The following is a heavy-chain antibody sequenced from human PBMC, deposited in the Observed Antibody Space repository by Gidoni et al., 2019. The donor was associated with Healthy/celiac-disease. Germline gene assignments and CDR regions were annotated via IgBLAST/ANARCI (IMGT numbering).Heavy chain of an antibody. CDR2: IYYRGST. J-gene: IGHJ4*02. CDR3: ARFKGKYCGGDCYYFDY. V-gene: IGHV4-31*03. CDR1: GGSISSGGYY. D-gene: IGHD2-21*02. Sequence: QVQLQESGPGLVKPSQTLSLTCTVSGGSISSGGYYWSWIRQHPGKGLECIGYIYYRGSTYYNPSLKSRVTISVDTSKNQFSLKLSSVTAADTAVYYCARFKGKYCGGDCYYFDYWGQGTLVTVSS.